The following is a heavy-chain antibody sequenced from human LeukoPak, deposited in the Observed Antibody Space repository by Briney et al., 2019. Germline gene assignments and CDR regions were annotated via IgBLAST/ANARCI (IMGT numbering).Heavy chain of an antibody. CDR1: GGSFSGYY. D-gene: IGHD3-10*01. CDR3: ARGQEYYYGSGSFLP. V-gene: IGHV4-34*01. Sequence: SETLSLTCAVYGGSFSGYYWSWIRQPPGKGLEWIGEINHSGGTNYNPSLKSRVTISVDTSKNQFSLKLSSVTAADTAVYYCARGQEYYYGSGSFLPWGQGTLVTVSS. J-gene: IGHJ5*02. CDR2: INHSGGT.